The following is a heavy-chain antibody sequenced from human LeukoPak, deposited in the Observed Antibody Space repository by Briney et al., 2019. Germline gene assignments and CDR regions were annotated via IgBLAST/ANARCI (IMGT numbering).Heavy chain of an antibody. CDR1: GFTFSSYE. V-gene: IGHV3-48*03. CDR3: AKDLTGGNYYLDY. Sequence: GGSLRLSCAASGFTFSSYEMIWVRQAPGKGLEWVSYISSSGSTIYYGDSVKGRFTISRDNARNSLYLQMNSLRAEDTAVYYCAKDLTGGNYYLDYWGQGTLVTVSS. D-gene: IGHD1-26*01. CDR2: ISSSGSTI. J-gene: IGHJ4*02.